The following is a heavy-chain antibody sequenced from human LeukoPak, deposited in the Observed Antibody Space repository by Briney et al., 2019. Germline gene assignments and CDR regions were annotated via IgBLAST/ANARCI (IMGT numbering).Heavy chain of an antibody. D-gene: IGHD3-22*01. CDR3: ARVGSSGYWHYFDY. CDR1: AYSISSGYY. V-gene: IGHV4-38-2*02. CDR2: IYHSGST. J-gene: IGHJ4*02. Sequence: SETLSLTCIVSAYSISSGYYWGWIRQPPGKGLEWIGSIYHSGSTSYNPSHKSRVTISVDTSKNQISLNLTSVTAADTAIYYCARVGSSGYWHYFDYWGQGALVTVSS.